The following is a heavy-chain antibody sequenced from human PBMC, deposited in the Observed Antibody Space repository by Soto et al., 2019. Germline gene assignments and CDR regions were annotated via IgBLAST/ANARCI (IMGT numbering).Heavy chain of an antibody. J-gene: IGHJ4*02. CDR2: MSGSDEAT. CDR3: AKQPDISALRPLDY. CDR1: GFTFSNYA. V-gene: IGHV3-23*01. Sequence: GGSLRLSCTASGFTFSNYAMNWVRQAPGKGLEWVSGMSGSDEATYFANSVKGRFTISRDISKNTVYLQMDSLRAEDTAVYYYAKQPDISALRPLDYWGQGTLVTVSS. D-gene: IGHD6-25*01.